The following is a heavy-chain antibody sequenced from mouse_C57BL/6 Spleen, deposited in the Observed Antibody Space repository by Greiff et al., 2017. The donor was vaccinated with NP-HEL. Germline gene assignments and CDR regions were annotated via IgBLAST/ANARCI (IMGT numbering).Heavy chain of an antibody. CDR1: GYTFTSYW. CDR3: ARASGTYEYV. CDR2: IYPSDSET. V-gene: IGHV1-61*01. J-gene: IGHJ2*01. D-gene: IGHD2-4*01. Sequence: VQLQQSGAELVRPGSSVKLSCKASGYTFTSYWMDWVKQRPGQGLEWIGNIYPSDSETHYNQQFKDKAKLTVDKSSSTAYVQPSSRTAEDSAVYYCARASGTYEYVWGQGTTLTVSS.